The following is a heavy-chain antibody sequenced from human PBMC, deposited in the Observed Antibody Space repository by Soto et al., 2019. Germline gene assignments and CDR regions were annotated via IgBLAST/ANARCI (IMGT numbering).Heavy chain of an antibody. CDR1: GGSFSGYY. Sequence: QVQLQQWGAGLLKPSETLSLTCDVYGGSFSGYYCAWVRQPPGKGLEWIGELNDSGGTNYNASLKSRASMSLDTSKNHFSLKLTFVTAADTAVYYCTRGRGGVQEWGQGTLVTVST. V-gene: IGHV4-34*01. CDR2: LNDSGGT. CDR3: TRGRGGVQE. J-gene: IGHJ1*01. D-gene: IGHD3-10*01.